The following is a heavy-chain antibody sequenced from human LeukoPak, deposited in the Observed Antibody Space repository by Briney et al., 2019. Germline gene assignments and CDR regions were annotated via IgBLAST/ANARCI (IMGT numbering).Heavy chain of an antibody. V-gene: IGHV1-69*05. D-gene: IGHD2-2*01. CDR1: GGTFSIYA. CDR3: ARAPVVPAATIVYWYFDL. CDR2: IIPIFGTA. J-gene: IGHJ2*01. Sequence: GSSVKVSCKASGGTFSIYAISWVRQAPGQGLEWMGGIIPIFGTANYAQKFQGRVTITTDESTSTAYMELSSLRSEDTAVYYCARAPVVPAATIVYWYFDLWGRGTLVTVSS.